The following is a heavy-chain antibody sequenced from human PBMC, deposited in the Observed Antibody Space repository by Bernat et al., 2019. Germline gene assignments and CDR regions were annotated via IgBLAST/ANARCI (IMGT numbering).Heavy chain of an antibody. CDR1: GYTFTSYG. CDR3: ARLAAAYYDFWSGYYPY. D-gene: IGHD3-3*01. J-gene: IGHJ4*02. CDR2: ISAYNGNT. V-gene: IGHV1-18*01. Sequence: QVQLVQSGAEVKKPGASVKVSCKASGYTFTSYGISWVRPAPGQGLEWMGWISAYNGNTNYAQKLQGRVTMTTDTSTSTAYMELRSLGSDDTAVYYCARLAAAYYDFWSGYYPYWGQGTLVTVSS.